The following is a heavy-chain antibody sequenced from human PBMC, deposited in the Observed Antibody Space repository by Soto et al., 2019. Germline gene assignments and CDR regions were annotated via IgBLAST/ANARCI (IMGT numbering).Heavy chain of an antibody. CDR1: GGSISSGDFY. D-gene: IGHD3-3*01. Sequence: QVQLQESGPGLVKPSQTLSLTCTVSGGSISSGDFYWSWIRQPPGKDLEWIGYIYYSGTTYYSPSLKSRVSISMDTSKNQFPLKLTSVTAADTAVYYCARVAAGHYSTNGFDPWGQGTLVTVSS. J-gene: IGHJ5*02. V-gene: IGHV4-30-4*01. CDR2: IYYSGTT. CDR3: ARVAAGHYSTNGFDP.